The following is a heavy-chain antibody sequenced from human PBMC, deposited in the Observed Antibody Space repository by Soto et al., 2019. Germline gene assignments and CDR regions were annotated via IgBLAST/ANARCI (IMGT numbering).Heavy chain of an antibody. D-gene: IGHD3-10*01. CDR2: ICSNSLSI. V-gene: IGHV3-48*02. Sequence: EVKLEESGGGLVQPGGSLRLSCAASGFTFSSYSMNWVRQAPGKGLEWVSYICSNSLSIYYADSVRGRFTIYRDNAKNXXNLQMNSLTEEDTAVYYCARDRSVVRGYSDYGMDVWVQGTTVTVSS. CDR3: ARDRSVVRGYSDYGMDV. J-gene: IGHJ6*02. CDR1: GFTFSSYS.